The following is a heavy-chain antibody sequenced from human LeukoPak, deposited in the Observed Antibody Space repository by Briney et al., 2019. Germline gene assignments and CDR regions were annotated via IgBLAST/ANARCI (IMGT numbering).Heavy chain of an antibody. CDR3: ARDRAAAGPDY. CDR2: IIPIFGTA. D-gene: IGHD6-13*01. V-gene: IGHV1-69*13. J-gene: IGHJ4*02. Sequence: GASVKVSCKASGGTFSSYAISWVRQAPGQGLEWMGGIIPIFGTANYAQKFQGRVTITADESTSTAYMELSSLGSEDTAVYYCARDRAAAGPDYWGQGTLVTVSS. CDR1: GGTFSSYA.